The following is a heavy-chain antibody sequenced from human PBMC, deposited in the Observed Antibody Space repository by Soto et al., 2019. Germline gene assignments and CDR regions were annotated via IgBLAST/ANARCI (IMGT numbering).Heavy chain of an antibody. V-gene: IGHV3-53*01. CDR3: ARGPLNYDPFDY. Sequence: EVQLVESGGGLIQPGGSLRLSCAASGCTISTNYMSWVRQAPGKGLEWVSVIYSSGFTDYADSVKGRFTISRDNSKNTRYLQMNSLRAADTAVYYCARGPLNYDPFDYWGQGTLVTVSS. D-gene: IGHD3-3*01. J-gene: IGHJ4*02. CDR1: GCTISTNY. CDR2: IYSSGFT.